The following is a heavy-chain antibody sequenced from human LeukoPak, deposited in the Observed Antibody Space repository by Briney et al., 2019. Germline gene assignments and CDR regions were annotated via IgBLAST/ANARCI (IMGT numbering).Heavy chain of an antibody. CDR2: IRYDEINT. CDR1: GFTFSNYG. CDR3: TTEYNFNYYDSSGYYY. D-gene: IGHD3-22*01. Sequence: GGSLRLSCAASGFTFSNYGMHWVRQAPGKGLEWVAFIRYDEINTYYADSVKGRFTISRDSSKNTLYLQMNSLRAEDTAVYYCTTEYNFNYYDSSGYYYWGQGALVTVSS. V-gene: IGHV3-30*02. J-gene: IGHJ4*02.